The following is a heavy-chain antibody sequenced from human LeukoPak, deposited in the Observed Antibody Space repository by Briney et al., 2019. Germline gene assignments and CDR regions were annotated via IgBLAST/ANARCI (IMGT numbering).Heavy chain of an antibody. J-gene: IGHJ4*02. CDR2: ISGNNGNT. Sequence: ASVKVSCKASGYIFSTYGISWVRQAPGQGLEWMGCISGNNGNTNYAQKLQGRVTMTTDTSTSTAYMELRSLRSDDTAVYYCARRRSEEFDFDCWGQGTLVTVSS. V-gene: IGHV1-18*01. CDR1: GYIFSTYG. D-gene: IGHD6-19*01. CDR3: ARRRSEEFDFDC.